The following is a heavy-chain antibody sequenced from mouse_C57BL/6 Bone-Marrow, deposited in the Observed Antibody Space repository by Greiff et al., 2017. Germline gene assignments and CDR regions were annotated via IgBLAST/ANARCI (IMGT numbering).Heavy chain of an antibody. V-gene: IGHV5-4*01. CDR1: GFTFSSYA. Sequence: EVKLVESGGGLVKPGGSLKLSCAASGFTFSSYAMSWVRQTPEKRLEWVATISDGGSYTYYPDNVQGRFTISRDNAKNNLYLQMSHLKSEDTAMYYCARDLYGSSYQFAYWGQGTLVTVSA. J-gene: IGHJ3*01. D-gene: IGHD1-1*01. CDR2: ISDGGSYT. CDR3: ARDLYGSSYQFAY.